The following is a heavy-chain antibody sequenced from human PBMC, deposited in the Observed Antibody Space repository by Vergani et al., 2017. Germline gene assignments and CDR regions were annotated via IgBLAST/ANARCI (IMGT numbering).Heavy chain of an antibody. Sequence: QVRLQESGPGLVKPSETLSLTCSVSGDSITNGGFSWNWIRQPPGKGPEWIGYIFPSGNSDYNPSLKNRVSISLDKSKNQFSLWVNSVTAAATAVYFSARDSLRAFVGYYFDMDLGGKGKTVVVSS. CDR3: ARDSLRAFVGYYFDMDL. D-gene: IGHD3-3*02. J-gene: IGHJ6*01. V-gene: IGHV4-30-2*01. CDR2: IFPSGNS. CDR1: GDSITNGGFS.